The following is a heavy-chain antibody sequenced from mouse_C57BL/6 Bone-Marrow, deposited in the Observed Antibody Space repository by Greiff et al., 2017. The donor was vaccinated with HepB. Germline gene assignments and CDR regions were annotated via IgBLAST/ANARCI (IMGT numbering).Heavy chain of an antibody. CDR1: GFTFSSYA. Sequence: EVKLLESGGGLVKPGGSLKLSCAASGFTFSSYAMSWVRQTPEKRLEWVATISDGGSYTYYPDNVKGRFTISRDNAKNNLYLQMSHLKSEDTAMYYYARAPYGAMDYWDQGTSVPVSS. D-gene: IGHD1-1*02. J-gene: IGHJ4*01. CDR2: ISDGGSYT. V-gene: IGHV5-4*03. CDR3: ARAPYGAMDY.